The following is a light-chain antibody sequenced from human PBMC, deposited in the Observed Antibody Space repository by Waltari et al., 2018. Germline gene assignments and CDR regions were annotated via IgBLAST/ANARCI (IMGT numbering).Light chain of an antibody. V-gene: IGKV3-20*01. J-gene: IGKJ1*01. CDR1: QSVSSN. Sequence: ETGMTQSPDTLSVSAGERAPLSCRASQSVSSNLAWYQHKPGQAPRLLIYGASIRATGIPARFSGSGSGTDFTLTISSLEPEDFAVYYCQQYGSSPRSFGQGTKVEIK. CDR3: QQYGSSPRS. CDR2: GAS.